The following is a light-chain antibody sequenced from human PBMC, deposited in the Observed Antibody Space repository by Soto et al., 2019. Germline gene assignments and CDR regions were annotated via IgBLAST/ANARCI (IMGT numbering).Light chain of an antibody. Sequence: QSALTQPASVSGSPGQSLSISCTGSTSDIGSYDYVSWYQQHPGKAPKLIIFDVSNRPSGISSRFSGSKSGNTASLTISGLQAEHEAAYFCTSYSDRRIVVIFGGGTKVTVL. V-gene: IGLV2-14*03. CDR3: TSYSDRRIVVI. CDR2: DVS. CDR1: TSDIGSYDY. J-gene: IGLJ2*01.